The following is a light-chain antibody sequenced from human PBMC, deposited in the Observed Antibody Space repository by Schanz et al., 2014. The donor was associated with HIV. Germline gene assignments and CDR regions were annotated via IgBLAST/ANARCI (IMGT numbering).Light chain of an antibody. J-gene: IGLJ3*02. CDR1: SSDVGGYNY. V-gene: IGLV2-14*03. CDR2: DVS. Sequence: QSALTQPASVSGSPGQSITISCTGTSSDVGGYNYVSWYQQHPGKAPKLMIYDVSNRPSGVSNRFSGSKSGNTASLTISGLQAEDEADYYCCSCTNTNTWVFGGGTQLTVL. CDR3: CSCTNTNTWV.